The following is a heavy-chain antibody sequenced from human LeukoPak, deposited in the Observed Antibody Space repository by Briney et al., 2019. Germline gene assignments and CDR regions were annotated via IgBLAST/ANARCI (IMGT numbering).Heavy chain of an antibody. V-gene: IGHV3-23*01. D-gene: IGHD3-22*01. CDR1: GFTFSSYA. Sequence: PGGSLRLSCAASGFTFSSYAMSWVRQAPGKGLEWVSAISGSGGSTYYADSVKGRFTISRDNSKNTLYLQMNSLRAEDTAVYYCARDADYYDSSGFYWYFDLWGRGTLVTVSS. CDR3: ARDADYYDSSGFYWYFDL. J-gene: IGHJ2*01. CDR2: ISGSGGST.